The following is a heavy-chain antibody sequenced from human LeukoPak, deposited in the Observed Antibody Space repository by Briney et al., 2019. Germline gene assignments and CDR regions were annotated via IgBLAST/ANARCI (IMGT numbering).Heavy chain of an antibody. CDR1: GGSFSGYY. CDR3: ARQVVPASIGFWFDP. J-gene: IGHJ5*02. D-gene: IGHD2-2*01. V-gene: IGHV4-34*01. Sequence: SETLSLTCAVYGGSFSGYYWSWIRQPPGKGLEWIGEINHSGSTNYNPSLKSRVTISVDTSKNQFSLKLSSVTAADTAVYYCARQVVPASIGFWFDPWGQGTLVTVSS. CDR2: INHSGST.